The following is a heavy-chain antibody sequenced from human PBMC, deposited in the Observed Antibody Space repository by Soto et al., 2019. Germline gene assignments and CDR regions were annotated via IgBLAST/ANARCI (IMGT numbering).Heavy chain of an antibody. CDR3: ARFIAAAGTFDP. CDR1: GGSISSYY. J-gene: IGHJ5*02. Sequence: SETLSLTCTVSGGSISSYYWIWIRQPAGKGLEWIGRIYTSGSTNYNPSLKSRVTMSVDTSKNQFSLKLSSVAAADTAVYYCARFIAAAGTFDPWGQGTLVTVSS. D-gene: IGHD6-13*01. V-gene: IGHV4-4*07. CDR2: IYTSGST.